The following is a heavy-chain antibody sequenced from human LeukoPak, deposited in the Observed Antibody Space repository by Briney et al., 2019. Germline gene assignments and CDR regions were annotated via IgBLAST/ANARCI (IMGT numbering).Heavy chain of an antibody. CDR1: GGSITRGGDY. J-gene: IGHJ3*01. V-gene: IGHV4-31*03. CDR2: IYYSGLT. CDR3: ARATTDRALYAFDV. D-gene: IGHD1-26*01. Sequence: SETLSLTCTVSGGSITRGGDYWTWIRQHPGKGLEWIGYIYYSGLTYYNPSLKSRLTISLDTFDTQFSLKLNSVTAADTAVYYCARATTDRALYAFDVWGQGTFVTVSS.